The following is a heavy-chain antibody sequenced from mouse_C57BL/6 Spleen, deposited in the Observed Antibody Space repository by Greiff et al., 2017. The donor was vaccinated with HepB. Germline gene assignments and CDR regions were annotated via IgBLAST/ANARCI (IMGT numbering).Heavy chain of an antibody. CDR1: GYTFTSYW. D-gene: IGHD2-3*01. CDR3: ARLSLLDDPYAMDY. CDR2: IHPNSGST. J-gene: IGHJ4*01. V-gene: IGHV1-64*01. Sequence: QVQLQQPGAELVKPGASVKLSCKASGYTFTSYWMHWVKQRPGQGLEWIGMIHPNSGSTNYNEKFKSKATLTVDKSSSTAYMQLSSLTSEDSAVYYCARLSLLDDPYAMDYWGQGTSVTVSS.